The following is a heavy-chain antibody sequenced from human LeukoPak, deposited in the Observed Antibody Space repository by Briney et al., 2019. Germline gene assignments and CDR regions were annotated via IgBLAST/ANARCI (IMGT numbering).Heavy chain of an antibody. J-gene: IGHJ6*04. Sequence: GGSLRLSCPASGFTFSSYSMNWVRQAPGKGLEWVSSISSSSSYIYYADSLKGRFTISRDNAKNSLYLQMNSLRAEDTAVYYCARMWYSSPIGMDVWGKGTTVTVSS. V-gene: IGHV3-21*01. CDR3: ARMWYSSPIGMDV. D-gene: IGHD5-18*01. CDR1: GFTFSSYS. CDR2: ISSSSSYI.